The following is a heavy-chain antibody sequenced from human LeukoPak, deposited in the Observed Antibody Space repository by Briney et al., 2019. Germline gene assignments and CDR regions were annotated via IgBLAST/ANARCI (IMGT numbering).Heavy chain of an antibody. CDR3: AKEERWLQTPFDY. CDR1: GFTFSSYA. CDR2: ISGSGGST. Sequence: PGGTLRLSCAVSGFTFSSYAMSWVRQAPGKGLEWVSAISGSGGSTYYADSVKGRFTISRDNSKNTLYLQMNSLRAEDTAVYYCAKEERWLQTPFDYWGQGTLVTVSS. D-gene: IGHD5-24*01. V-gene: IGHV3-23*01. J-gene: IGHJ4*02.